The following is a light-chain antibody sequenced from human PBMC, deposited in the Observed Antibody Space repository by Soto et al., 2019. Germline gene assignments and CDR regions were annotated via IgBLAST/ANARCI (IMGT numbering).Light chain of an antibody. CDR1: QSISSW. V-gene: IGKV1-5*03. CDR2: KAS. Sequence: DIQMTPSPFTLSASVGDRVSITCRASQSISSWLAWYQQKPGKAPKLLIYKASSLESGVPSRFSGSGSGTEFTLTISSLQPDDFATYYCQQYNSYTFGQGTKVDIK. J-gene: IGKJ2*01. CDR3: QQYNSYT.